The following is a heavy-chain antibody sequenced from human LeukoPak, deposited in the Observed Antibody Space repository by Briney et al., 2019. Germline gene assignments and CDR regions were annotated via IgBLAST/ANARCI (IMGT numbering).Heavy chain of an antibody. V-gene: IGHV4-30-4*01. CDR1: GGSINSGDYF. J-gene: IGHJ4*02. Sequence: SETLSLTCTVSGGSINSGDYFWSWIRQPPGKGLEWIGYIYYSGNTYYNPSLKTRLTISVDTSKSQFSLRLTSVTAADTAVYYCARVIGGVRWFDCGRQGSLVT. CDR2: IYYSGNT. CDR3: ARVIGGVRWFDC. D-gene: IGHD3-16*01.